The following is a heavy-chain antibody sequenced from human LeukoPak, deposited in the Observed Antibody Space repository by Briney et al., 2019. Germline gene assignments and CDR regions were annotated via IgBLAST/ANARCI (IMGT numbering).Heavy chain of an antibody. CDR2: IYYSGGT. CDR3: ASSEVTTTPPPYGMDV. V-gene: IGHV4-31*03. D-gene: IGHD3-3*01. Sequence: PSETLSLTCTVSGGSISSGGYYWNWFRQHPGKGLEWIGYIYYSGGTFYNPSLKSRVTISVDTSKNQFSLKLSSVTAADTAVYYCASSEVTTTPPPYGMDVWGQGTKVTVSS. CDR1: GGSISSGGYY. J-gene: IGHJ6*02.